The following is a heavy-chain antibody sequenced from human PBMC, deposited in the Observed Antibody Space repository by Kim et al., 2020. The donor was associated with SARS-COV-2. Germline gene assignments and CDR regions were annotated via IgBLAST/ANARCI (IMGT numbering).Heavy chain of an antibody. Sequence: GGSLRLSCAASGFTFSSYAMHWVRQAPGKGLEWVAVISYDGSNKYYADSVKGRFTISRDNSKNTLYLQMNSLRTEDTAVYYCARGERVLLWFGGDAFDIWGQGTMVTVSS. CDR1: GFTFSSYA. V-gene: IGHV3-30-3*01. CDR3: ARGERVLLWFGGDAFDI. D-gene: IGHD3-10*01. CDR2: ISYDGSNK. J-gene: IGHJ3*02.